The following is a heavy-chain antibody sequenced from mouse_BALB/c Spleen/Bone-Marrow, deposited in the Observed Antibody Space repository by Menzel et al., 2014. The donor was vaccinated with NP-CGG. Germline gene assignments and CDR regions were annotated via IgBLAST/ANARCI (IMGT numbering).Heavy chain of an antibody. D-gene: IGHD2-2*01. CDR1: GFTFSYYY. V-gene: IGHV5-12*02. J-gene: IGHJ3*01. CDR3: ARHDGHDAWFAY. CDR2: ISNGGDGT. Sequence: EVKLMESGGGLVQPGGSLKLSCATSGFTFSYYYMYWVRQTPEKRLEWVAYISNGGDGTYYPDTVKGRFTISRDNAKNTLYLQMSRLKSEDTAMYYCARHDGHDAWFAYWGQGTLVTVSA.